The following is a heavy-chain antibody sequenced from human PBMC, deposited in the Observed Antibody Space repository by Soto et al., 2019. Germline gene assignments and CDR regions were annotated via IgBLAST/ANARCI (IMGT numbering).Heavy chain of an antibody. CDR2: INTGKGTT. CDR3: ARDSDYDYIWGSSRSYFDS. V-gene: IGHV1-3*04. J-gene: IGHJ4*02. D-gene: IGHD3-16*02. CDR1: GYTFTSYS. Sequence: VQLVQSGAEVKKPGASVNVSCKASGYTFTSYSIHWVRQAPGQRLEWMGWINTGKGTTEYSQKFQGRVTITRDTSASTAYMELSSLRSEDTALYYCARDSDYDYIWGSSRSYFDSWGQGTLVTVSS.